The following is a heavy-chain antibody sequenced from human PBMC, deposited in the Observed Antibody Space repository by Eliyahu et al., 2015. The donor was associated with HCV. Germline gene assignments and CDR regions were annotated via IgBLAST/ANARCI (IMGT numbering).Heavy chain of an antibody. V-gene: IGHV3-21*01. CDR3: ARDPQRSGYIWYYFDY. D-gene: IGHD5-12*01. J-gene: IGHJ4*02. Sequence: EVQLVESGGGLVMPGGSLRLSCAXSGFTFRAYSMNWVRQAPGKGLEWVASIRDSYIYYADSVKGRFTVSRDNARNSLYLQMDSLRAEDTAVYYCARDPQRSGYIWYYFDYWGQGTLVTVSS. CDR1: GFTFRAYS. CDR2: IRDSYI.